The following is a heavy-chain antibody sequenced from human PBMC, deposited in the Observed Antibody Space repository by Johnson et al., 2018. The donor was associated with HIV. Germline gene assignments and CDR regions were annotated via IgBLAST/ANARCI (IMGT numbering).Heavy chain of an antibody. CDR1: GFTFSSYA. J-gene: IGHJ3*02. Sequence: QVQLVESGGGVVQPGRSLRLSCAASGFTFSSYAMHWVRQAPGKGLEWVAVISYDGSNKYYADSVKGRFTISRDNSKNTLYLQMNSLRAEDTAVYYCARDLYCIDGVCRTDAFDIWGQGTMVTASA. CDR2: ISYDGSNK. V-gene: IGHV3-30*04. CDR3: ARDLYCIDGVCRTDAFDI. D-gene: IGHD2-8*01.